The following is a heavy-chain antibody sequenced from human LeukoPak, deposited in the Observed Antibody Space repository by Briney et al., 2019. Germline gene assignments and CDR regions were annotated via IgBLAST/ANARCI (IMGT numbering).Heavy chain of an antibody. CDR1: GYTFTSYG. D-gene: IGHD3-3*01. CDR2: ISAYNGNT. Sequence: ASVKVSCKASGYTFTSYGISWVRQAPGQGLEWMGWISAYNGNTNYAQKLQDRVTMTTDTSTSTAYMELRSLRSDDTAVYYCARILEWLSLDPDFDYWGQGTLVTVSS. CDR3: ARILEWLSLDPDFDY. J-gene: IGHJ4*02. V-gene: IGHV1-18*01.